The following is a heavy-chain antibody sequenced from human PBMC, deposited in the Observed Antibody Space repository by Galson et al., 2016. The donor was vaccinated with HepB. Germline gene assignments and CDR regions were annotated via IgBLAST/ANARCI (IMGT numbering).Heavy chain of an antibody. CDR3: AKRPYSYGWHYGMDV. D-gene: IGHD5-18*01. J-gene: IGHJ6*02. V-gene: IGHV3-23*01. CDR1: GFSFGSYA. Sequence: SLRLSCAASGFSFGSYAMSWVRQAPGRGLEWVSGITSGGTTYYADSVKGRFTISRDNSKNILYLQMKSLRDEDTAVYYCAKRPYSYGWHYGMDVWGQGTTVTVSS. CDR2: ITSGGTT.